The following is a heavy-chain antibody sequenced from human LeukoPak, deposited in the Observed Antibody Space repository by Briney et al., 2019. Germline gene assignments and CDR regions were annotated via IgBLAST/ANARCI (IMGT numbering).Heavy chain of an antibody. CDR1: GHTFTSYG. CDR3: ARDKQPTVATGNYAFDP. D-gene: IGHD4-23*01. CDR2: ISAYNGNT. V-gene: IGHV1-18*01. J-gene: IGHJ3*01. Sequence: GASVKVSYMASGHTFTSYGISWVRQAPGQGLEWMGWISAYNGNTNYAQKLQGRVTMTTDTSTSTAYMELRSLRSDDTAVYYCARDKQPTVATGNYAFDPLGQGTMVTVSS.